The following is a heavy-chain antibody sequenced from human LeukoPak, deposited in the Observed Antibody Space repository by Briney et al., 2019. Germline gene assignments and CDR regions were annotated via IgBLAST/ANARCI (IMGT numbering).Heavy chain of an antibody. D-gene: IGHD4-17*01. CDR1: GFTVSSNY. J-gene: IGHJ4*02. CDR2: INHSGST. Sequence: GSLRLSCAASGFTVSSNYMSWVRQAPGKGLEWIGEINHSGSTNYNPSLKSRVTISVDTSKNQFSLKLSSVTAADTAVYYCAGGGTVTTLDYFDYWGQGTLVTVSS. CDR3: AGGGTVTTLDYFDY. V-gene: IGHV4-34*01.